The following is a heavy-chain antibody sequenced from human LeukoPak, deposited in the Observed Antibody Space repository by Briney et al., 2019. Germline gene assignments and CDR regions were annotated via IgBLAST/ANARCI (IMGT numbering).Heavy chain of an antibody. CDR1: GGSFSGYY. CDR3: ARGPGYSSGWRPYCYYYGMDV. D-gene: IGHD6-19*01. J-gene: IGHJ6*02. Sequence: SETLSLTCAVYGGSFSGYYWSWIRQPPGKGLEWIGEINHSGSTNYNPSLKSRVTISVDTSKNQFSLKLSSVTAADTAVYYCARGPGYSSGWRPYCYYYGMDVWGQGTTVTVSS. V-gene: IGHV4-34*01. CDR2: INHSGST.